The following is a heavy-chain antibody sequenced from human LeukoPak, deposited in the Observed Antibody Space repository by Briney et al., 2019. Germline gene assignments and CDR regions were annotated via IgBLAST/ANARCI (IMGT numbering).Heavy chain of an antibody. CDR3: ARRRGVTSPYYFDY. D-gene: IGHD4-17*01. CDR2: ISYDGSNK. J-gene: IGHJ4*02. V-gene: IGHV3-30-3*01. CDR1: GFTFSSYA. Sequence: PGRSLXLSCAASGFTFSSYAMHWVRQAPGKGLEWVAVISYDGSNKYYADSVKGRFTISRDNSKNTLYLQMNSLRAEDTAVYYCARRRGVTSPYYFDYWGQGTLVTVSS.